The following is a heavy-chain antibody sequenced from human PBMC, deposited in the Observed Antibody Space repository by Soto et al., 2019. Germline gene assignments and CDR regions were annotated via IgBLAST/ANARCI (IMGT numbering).Heavy chain of an antibody. J-gene: IGHJ6*03. V-gene: IGHV4-34*01. CDR1: GGSFRSSDYY. CDR2: INHSGST. CDR3: ASGSMDV. Sequence: SETLSLTCTVFGGSFRSSDYYWGWIRQPPNKGLEWIGEINHSGSTNYNPSLKSRVTISVDTSKNQFSLKLSSVTAADTAVYYCASGSMDVWGKGTTVTVSS.